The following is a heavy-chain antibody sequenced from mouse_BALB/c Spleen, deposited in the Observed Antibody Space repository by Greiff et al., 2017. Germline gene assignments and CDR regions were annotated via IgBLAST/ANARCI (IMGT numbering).Heavy chain of an antibody. CDR3: ARRGYDYDGYAMDY. CDR1: GFDFSRYW. V-gene: IGHV4-1*02. J-gene: IGHJ4*01. D-gene: IGHD2-4*01. Sequence: EVQLVESGGGLVQPGGSLKLSCAASGFDFSRYWMSWVRQAPGKGLEWIGEINPDSSTINYTPSLKDKFIISRDNAKNTLYLQMSKVRSEDTALYYCARRGYDYDGYAMDYWGQGTSVTVSS. CDR2: INPDSSTI.